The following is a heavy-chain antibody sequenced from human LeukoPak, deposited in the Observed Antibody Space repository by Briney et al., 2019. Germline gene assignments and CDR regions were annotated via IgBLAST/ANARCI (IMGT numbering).Heavy chain of an antibody. J-gene: IGHJ4*02. D-gene: IGHD6-19*01. V-gene: IGHV4-59*11. CDR3: ARETSLAGFASGLGFNY. CDR1: GGSISGRY. CDR2: IYGSGYT. Sequence: SETLSLTCTVSGGSISGRYWSWIRQPPGKGLEWIGYIYGSGYTNYNPSLKSRVTMSIDTSKNHFSLKLTSVTAADTATYYCARETSLAGFASGLGFNYWGQGILVTVSS.